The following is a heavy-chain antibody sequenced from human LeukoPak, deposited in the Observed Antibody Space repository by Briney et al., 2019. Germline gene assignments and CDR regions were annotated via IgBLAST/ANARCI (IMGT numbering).Heavy chain of an antibody. D-gene: IGHD3-10*01. Sequence: PGGSLRLSCAASGFTFTTYWMGWVRQAPGKGLEWVANIKQGGSEQYYVDSVKGRFTTSRDNAKNSLSLQMNSLRAEDTAVYYCARPLMYYYGSETYFWFDPWGQGTLVTVSS. CDR1: GFTFTTYW. CDR3: ARPLMYYYGSETYFWFDP. CDR2: IKQGGSEQ. V-gene: IGHV3-7*01. J-gene: IGHJ5*02.